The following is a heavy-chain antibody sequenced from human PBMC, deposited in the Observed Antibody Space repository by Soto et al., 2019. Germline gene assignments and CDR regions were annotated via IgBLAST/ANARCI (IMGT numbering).Heavy chain of an antibody. D-gene: IGHD6-6*01. Sequence: PSETLSLTCTVSGGSISSGGYYWSWIRQHPGKGLEWIGYIYYSGSTYYNPSLKSRVTISVDTSKNQFSLKLSSVTAADTAVYYCARVRIAARTNFLGYWGQGTLVTVSS. V-gene: IGHV4-31*03. CDR3: ARVRIAARTNFLGY. J-gene: IGHJ4*02. CDR1: GGSISSGGYY. CDR2: IYYSGST.